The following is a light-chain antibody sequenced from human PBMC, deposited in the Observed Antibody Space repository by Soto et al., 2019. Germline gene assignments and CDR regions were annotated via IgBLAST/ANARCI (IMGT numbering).Light chain of an antibody. V-gene: IGKV3-15*01. Sequence: EIVMTQSPATLSVSPGERATLSCRASQSVSSNLAWYQEKPGQAPRLVIYGASTRASGFPARFSGSGSGTEFTLTISSLQSEDFAVYYCQQYNSWPQTFGQGTKVEIK. CDR2: GAS. CDR3: QQYNSWPQT. J-gene: IGKJ1*01. CDR1: QSVSSN.